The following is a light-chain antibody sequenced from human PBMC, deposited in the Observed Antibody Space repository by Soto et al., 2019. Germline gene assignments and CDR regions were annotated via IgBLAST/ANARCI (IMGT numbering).Light chain of an antibody. CDR2: GAS. CDR3: QQYNNWPRWT. CDR1: QSVRSN. Sequence: EIVMTQSPATLSVSPGDRATLSCRASQSVRSNLAWYPQKPGQAPRLLIYGASTRATGIPARFSGSGSGTEFTLTISSLQSEDFAVYYCQQYNNWPRWTFGQGTKVEIK. J-gene: IGKJ1*01. V-gene: IGKV3-15*01.